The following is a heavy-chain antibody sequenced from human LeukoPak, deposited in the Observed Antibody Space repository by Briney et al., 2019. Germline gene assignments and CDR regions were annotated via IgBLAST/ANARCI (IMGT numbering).Heavy chain of an antibody. V-gene: IGHV4-59*01. D-gene: IGHD6-13*01. CDR3: ARGTYGSSWQLEHFDY. Sequence: SETLSLTCTVSGGSISSYYWSWIRQPPGKGLEWIGYIYYSGSTDYNPSLKSRVTISVDTSKNQFSLKLSSLTAADTAVYYCARGTYGSSWQLEHFDYWGQGTLVTVSS. J-gene: IGHJ4*02. CDR1: GGSISSYY. CDR2: IYYSGST.